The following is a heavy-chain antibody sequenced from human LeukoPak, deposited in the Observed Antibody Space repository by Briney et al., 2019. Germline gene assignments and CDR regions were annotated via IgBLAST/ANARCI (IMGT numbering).Heavy chain of an antibody. CDR1: GGSFSGYY. J-gene: IGHJ4*02. CDR2: INHSGST. D-gene: IGHD3-22*01. V-gene: IGHV4-34*01. CDR3: ARLGGYDSSGYFDY. Sequence: KPSETLSLTCSVYGGSFSGYYWSWIRQPPGKGLEWIGEINHSGSTNYNPSLKSRVTISVDTSKNQFSLKLSSVTAADTAVYYCARLGGYDSSGYFDYWGQGTLVTVSS.